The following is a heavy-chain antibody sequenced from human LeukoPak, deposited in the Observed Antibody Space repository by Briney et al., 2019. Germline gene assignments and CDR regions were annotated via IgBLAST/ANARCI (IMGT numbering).Heavy chain of an antibody. J-gene: IGHJ2*01. CDR3: ARDPTYSITSRRYSDL. V-gene: IGHV3-21*01. Sequence: GGSLRLSCAASGFTFSSYSMIWVRQAPGKGLEWVSSISSSSTYIYYADSVKGRFTISRDNTKNSLYLQMNSLRAEDTAVYYCARDPTYSITSRRYSDLWGRGTLVTVSS. CDR2: ISSSSTYI. D-gene: IGHD6-13*01. CDR1: GFTFSSYS.